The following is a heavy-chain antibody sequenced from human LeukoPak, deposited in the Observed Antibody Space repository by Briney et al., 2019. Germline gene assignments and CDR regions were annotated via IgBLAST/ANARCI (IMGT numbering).Heavy chain of an antibody. D-gene: IGHD2-2*01. Sequence: GGSLRLSCAASGFTFSSYEMNWVRQAPGKGLEWASLISSSGSAFSYADSVKGRFTISRDNAKNSVYLQMNSLRAEDTAVYYCARDLYPYYFDYWGQGSLVTVSS. CDR3: ARDLYPYYFDY. V-gene: IGHV3-48*03. CDR1: GFTFSSYE. J-gene: IGHJ4*02. CDR2: ISSSGSAF.